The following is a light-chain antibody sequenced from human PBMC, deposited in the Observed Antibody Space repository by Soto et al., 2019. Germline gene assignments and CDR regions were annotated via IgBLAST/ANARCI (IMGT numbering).Light chain of an antibody. J-gene: IGLJ3*02. Sequence: QAVVTQPPSASGTPGQRVTISCSGSSSNIGSNYVFWYQQLPGTAPKLLISRNNQRPSGVPDRFSCSKSGTSASLAISGLRSEDEAESYCSAWDDGLSGRLFGGGTKLTVL. CDR2: RNN. CDR3: SAWDDGLSGRL. V-gene: IGLV1-47*01. CDR1: SSNIGSNY.